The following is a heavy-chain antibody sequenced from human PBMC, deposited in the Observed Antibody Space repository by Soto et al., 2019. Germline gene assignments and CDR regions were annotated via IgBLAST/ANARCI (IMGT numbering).Heavy chain of an antibody. CDR3: AREGGRLMVQDTRPFDY. V-gene: IGHV1-69*12. CDR2: IIPIFGTA. CDR1: GGTFSSYA. D-gene: IGHD2-8*01. J-gene: IGHJ4*02. Sequence: QVQLVQSRAEVKKPGSSVKVSCKASGGTFSSYAISWVRQAPGQGLEWMGGIIPIFGTANYAQKFQGRVTITADESTSTAYMELSSLRSEDTAVYYCAREGGRLMVQDTRPFDYWGQGTLVTVSS.